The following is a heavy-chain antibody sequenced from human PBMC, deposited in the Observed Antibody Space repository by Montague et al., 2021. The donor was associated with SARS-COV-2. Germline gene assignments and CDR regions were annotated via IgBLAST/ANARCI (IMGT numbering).Heavy chain of an antibody. CDR2: TYYRSKWDS. V-gene: IGHV6-1*01. CDR3: ASSGITLTGLDAFDI. D-gene: IGHD3-9*01. CDR1: GDSVSNKSVA. Sequence: CAISGDSVSNKSVAWNWIRQSPSRGLEWLGRTYYRSKWDSDYAEXFKGRLGITPDTSKNQVSLQLNSVIPEDTAVYFCASSGITLTGLDAFDIWGQGTMVTVAS. J-gene: IGHJ3*02.